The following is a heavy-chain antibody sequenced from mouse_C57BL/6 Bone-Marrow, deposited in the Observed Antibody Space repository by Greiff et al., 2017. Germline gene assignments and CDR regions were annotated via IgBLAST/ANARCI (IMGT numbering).Heavy chain of an antibody. CDR1: GYSITSGYY. Sequence: EVQLQESGPGLVKPSQSLSLSCSVTGYSITSGYYWNWIRQFPGNKLEWMGYINYDGSNNSNPSLKNRISITRDQSKNQFFLKLNSVATEDTATYYGARGGWLFAYWGQGTLVTVSA. V-gene: IGHV3-6*01. D-gene: IGHD2-3*01. J-gene: IGHJ3*01. CDR3: ARGGWLFAY. CDR2: INYDGSN.